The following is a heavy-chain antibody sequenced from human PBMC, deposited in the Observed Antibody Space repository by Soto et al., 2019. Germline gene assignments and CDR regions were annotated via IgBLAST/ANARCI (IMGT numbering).Heavy chain of an antibody. CDR1: GFTFSSYG. CDR3: ARGDYGGNSVVLDY. CDR2: IWYDGSNK. V-gene: IGHV3-33*01. Sequence: VGTLRLSCAASGFTFSSYGMHLVRQAPGKGLGWVAVIWYDGSNKYYADSVKGRFTISRDNSKNTLYLQMNSLRAEGTAVYYCARGDYGGNSVVLDYWGQGPLVTVSS. J-gene: IGHJ4*02. D-gene: IGHD4-17*01.